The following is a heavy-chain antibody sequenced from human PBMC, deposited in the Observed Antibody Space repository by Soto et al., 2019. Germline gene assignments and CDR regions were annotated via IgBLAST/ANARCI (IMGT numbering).Heavy chain of an antibody. CDR1: GYSFTNYW. D-gene: IGHD3-10*01. Sequence: EVQLVQSGAEVKKPGESLRISCKASGYSFTNYWIIWVRQMPGKGLEWMGRLDPSDSYTDYRPSFQGHGTISADNSINTADLQWSSLEASDTAIYYCARQNYYGSGTRGGWVDSWGQGTLVTVSS. CDR3: ARQNYYGSGTRGGWVDS. V-gene: IGHV5-10-1*01. CDR2: LDPSDSYT. J-gene: IGHJ4*02.